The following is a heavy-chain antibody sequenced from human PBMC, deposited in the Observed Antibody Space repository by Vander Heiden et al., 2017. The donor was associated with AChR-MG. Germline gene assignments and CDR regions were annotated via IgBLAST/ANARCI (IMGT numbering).Heavy chain of an antibody. CDR2: IYYSGST. J-gene: IGHJ6*02. CDR1: GGSISSSSYY. D-gene: IGHD3-3*01. V-gene: IGHV4-39*01. Sequence: QLQLQESGPGLVKPSETLSPPCTVSGGSISSSSYYWGWLRQPPGKGLEWIGSIYYSGSTYYNPSLKSRVTISVDTSKNQFSLKLSSVTAADTAVYYCARHASDYDFWSGYYTGLGYYYYGMDVWGHGTTVTVSS. CDR3: ARHASDYDFWSGYYTGLGYYYYGMDV.